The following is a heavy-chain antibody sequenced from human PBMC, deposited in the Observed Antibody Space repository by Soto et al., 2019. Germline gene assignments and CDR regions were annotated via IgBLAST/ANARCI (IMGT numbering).Heavy chain of an antibody. CDR3: ARDRLGYSGYGFPEAFDI. D-gene: IGHD5-12*01. CDR2: ISSSSSTI. Sequence: GGSLRLSCAASGFTFSSYSMNWVRQAPGKGLEWVSYISSSSSTIYYADSVKGRFTISRDNAKNSLYLQMNSLRDEDTAVYYCARDRLGYSGYGFPEAFDIWGQGTMVTFSS. J-gene: IGHJ3*02. CDR1: GFTFSSYS. V-gene: IGHV3-48*02.